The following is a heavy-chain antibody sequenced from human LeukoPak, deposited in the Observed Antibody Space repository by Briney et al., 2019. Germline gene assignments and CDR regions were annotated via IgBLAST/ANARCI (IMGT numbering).Heavy chain of an antibody. J-gene: IGHJ6*03. V-gene: IGHV1-2*02. Sequence: ASVKVSCKASGYTFTGHHMHWVRQAPGRGLEWMGWINPNSGGTNYAQKFQGRVTMTRDTSISTAYMELSRLRSDDTAVYYCARQTTHYYYYMDVWGKGTTVTVSS. CDR3: ARQTTHYYYYMDV. CDR2: INPNSGGT. D-gene: IGHD1-1*01. CDR1: GYTFTGHH.